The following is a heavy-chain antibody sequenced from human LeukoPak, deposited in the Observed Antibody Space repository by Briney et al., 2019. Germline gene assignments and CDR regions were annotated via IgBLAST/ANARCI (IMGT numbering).Heavy chain of an antibody. D-gene: IGHD4-11*01. J-gene: IGHJ5*02. V-gene: IGHV1-18*01. Sequence: ASVKVPCKASGYTSTSYGISWVRQAPGQGLEWMGWISDYNGNTNYAQKLQGRVTMTTDTSTSTAYMELRSLRSDDTAVYYCARDLYRDSLPVSWFDPWGQGTLVTVSS. CDR1: GYTSTSYG. CDR3: ARDLYRDSLPVSWFDP. CDR2: ISDYNGNT.